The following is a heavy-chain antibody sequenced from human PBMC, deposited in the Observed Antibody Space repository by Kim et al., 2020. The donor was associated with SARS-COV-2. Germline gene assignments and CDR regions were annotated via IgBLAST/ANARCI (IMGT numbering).Heavy chain of an antibody. D-gene: IGHD2-2*01. CDR3: ARAGNCSSTSCYPEYYYYYYGMDV. Sequence: SVKVSCKASGGTFSSYAISWARQAPGQGLEWMGGIIPIFGTANYAQKFQGRVTITADESTSTAYMELSSLRSEDTAVYYCARAGNCSSTSCYPEYYYYYYGMDVWGQGTTVTVSS. J-gene: IGHJ6*02. CDR1: GGTFSSYA. CDR2: IIPIFGTA. V-gene: IGHV1-69*13.